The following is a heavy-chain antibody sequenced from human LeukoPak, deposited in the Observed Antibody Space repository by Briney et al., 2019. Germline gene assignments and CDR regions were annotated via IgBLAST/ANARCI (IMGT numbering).Heavy chain of an antibody. D-gene: IGHD3-22*01. CDR3: ARYDSSGLYC. J-gene: IGHJ4*02. V-gene: IGHV4-59*08. CDR2: IHYSGRT. Sequence: SETLSLTSVQPAGSTSISYWSWIWQPPGKGLEWIGYIHYSGRTSYNPSLQSRVTISVDTSENQFSLKLSSVTAADTAVYYCARYDSSGLYCWGQGTLVTVSS. CDR1: AGSTSISY.